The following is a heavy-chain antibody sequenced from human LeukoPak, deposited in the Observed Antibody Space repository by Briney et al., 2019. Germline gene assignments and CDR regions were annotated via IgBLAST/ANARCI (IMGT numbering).Heavy chain of an antibody. D-gene: IGHD3-3*01. V-gene: IGHV1-24*01. Sequence: ASVKVSCKVSGYTLTELSMHWVRQAPGKGLEWMGGLDPEDGETIYAQKFQGRVTMTEDTSTDTAYMELSSLRSEDTAVYYCATPIFGTQLYYMDVWGKGTTVTVSS. J-gene: IGHJ6*03. CDR1: GYTLTELS. CDR3: ATPIFGTQLYYMDV. CDR2: LDPEDGET.